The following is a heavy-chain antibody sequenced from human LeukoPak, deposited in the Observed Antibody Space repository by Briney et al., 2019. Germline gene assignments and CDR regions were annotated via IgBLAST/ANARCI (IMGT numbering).Heavy chain of an antibody. CDR1: GYTFIGYY. CDR3: ARVRGIHYYFDY. J-gene: IGHJ4*02. Sequence: ASVKVSCKASGYTFIGYYIHWVRQAPGQGLEWMGRINPNSGGTNYAQKFQGRVTMTRDTSISTAYMELGRLRSDDTAVYYCARVRGIHYYFDYWGQGTLVTVSS. CDR2: INPNSGGT. V-gene: IGHV1-2*06.